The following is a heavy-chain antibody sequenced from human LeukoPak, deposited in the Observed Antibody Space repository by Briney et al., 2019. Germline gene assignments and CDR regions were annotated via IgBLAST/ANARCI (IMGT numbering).Heavy chain of an antibody. D-gene: IGHD2-15*01. CDR1: GYTFTDYY. V-gene: IGHV1-2*02. Sequence: ASVKVSCKASGYTFTDYYMHWVRQAPGQGPEWMGWINPNSGGTNYAQRFQGRVTMTRDTSISIAYMELSRLRFDDTAVYYCASSLVSGYYPTWFDPWGQGTLVTVSS. CDR3: ASSLVSGYYPTWFDP. J-gene: IGHJ5*02. CDR2: INPNSGGT.